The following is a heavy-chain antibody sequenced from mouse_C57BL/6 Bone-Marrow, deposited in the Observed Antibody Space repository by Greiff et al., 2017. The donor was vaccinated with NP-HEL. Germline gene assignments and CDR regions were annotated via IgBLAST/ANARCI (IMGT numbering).Heavy chain of an antibody. CDR1: GYTFTDYY. CDR3: ARGIYGSSYGFAY. V-gene: IGHV1-19*01. CDR2: INPYNGGT. J-gene: IGHJ3*01. Sequence: EVQLQQSGPVLVKPGASVKMSCKASGYTFTDYYMNWVKQSHGKSLEWIGVINPYNGGTSYNQKFKGKATLTVDKSSSTAYMELNSLTSEDSAVYYCARGIYGSSYGFAYGGQGTLVTVSA. D-gene: IGHD1-1*01.